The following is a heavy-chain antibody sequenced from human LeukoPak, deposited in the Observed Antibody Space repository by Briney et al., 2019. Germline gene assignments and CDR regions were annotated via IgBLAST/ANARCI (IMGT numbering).Heavy chain of an antibody. V-gene: IGHV4-4*07. CDR3: ARDSSSWVYYYYMDV. CDR2: IYTSGST. J-gene: IGHJ6*03. D-gene: IGHD6-13*01. CDR1: GGSISSYY. Sequence: SETLSLTCTVSGGSISSYYWSWIRQPAGKGLEWIGRIYTSGSTNYNPSLKSRVTMSVDTSKNQFSLKLSSVTAAATAVYYCARDSSSWVYYYYMDVWGKGTTVTVSS.